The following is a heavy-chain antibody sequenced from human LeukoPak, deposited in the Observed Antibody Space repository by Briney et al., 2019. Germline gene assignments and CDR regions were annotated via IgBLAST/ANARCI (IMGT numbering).Heavy chain of an antibody. D-gene: IGHD4-17*01. Sequence: PGGSLRLSCVASGFTFTNYGMSWVRQAPGKGLEWVSRISFSGVNTYYADSVRGRFTISRDKSKNTLYLQMNSLRAEDTAVYYCAKGGYDYAEYVDYWGQGTRVTVSS. J-gene: IGHJ4*02. CDR3: AKGGYDYAEYVDY. CDR2: ISFSGVNT. V-gene: IGHV3-23*01. CDR1: GFTFTNYG.